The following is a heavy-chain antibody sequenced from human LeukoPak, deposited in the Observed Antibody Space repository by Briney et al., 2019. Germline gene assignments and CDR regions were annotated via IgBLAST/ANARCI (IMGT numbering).Heavy chain of an antibody. CDR2: ISGRSGST. J-gene: IGHJ4*02. Sequence: PGASLRLSCAASEFIFSNYAMYWVRQAPGKGLEWVSAISGRSGSTYYADSVKGRFTISRDSSKNTLYLQMNSLRADDTAVYYCAKWGDYDVLTGYYVSDFWGQGTLVTVSS. CDR1: EFIFSNYA. D-gene: IGHD3-9*01. V-gene: IGHV3-23*01. CDR3: AKWGDYDVLTGYYVSDF.